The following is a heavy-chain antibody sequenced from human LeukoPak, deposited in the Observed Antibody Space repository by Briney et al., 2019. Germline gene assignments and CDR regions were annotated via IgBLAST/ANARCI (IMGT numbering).Heavy chain of an antibody. CDR3: AKQHGDYQYYFDY. D-gene: IGHD4-17*01. J-gene: IGHJ4*02. V-gene: IGHV3-30*18. CDR1: GFTFSSYG. CDR2: ISYDGSNK. Sequence: GSLRLSCAASGFTFSSYGMHWVRQAPGKGLEWVAVISYDGSNKYYADSVKGRFTISRDNSKNTLYLQMNSLRAEDTAVYYCAKQHGDYQYYFDYWGQGTLVTVSS.